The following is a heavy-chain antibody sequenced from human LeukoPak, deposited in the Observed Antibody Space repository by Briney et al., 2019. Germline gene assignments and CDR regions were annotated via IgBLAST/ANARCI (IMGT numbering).Heavy chain of an antibody. D-gene: IGHD6-19*01. CDR2: INPSGGST. J-gene: IGHJ4*02. CDR3: ARERLKIAVAGTGYFDY. V-gene: IGHV1-46*01. Sequence: ASVKVSCKASGYTFTSYYIHWVRQAPGQGLEWMGIINPSGGSTSYAQKFQGRVTMTRDTSTSTVYMELSSLRSEDTAVYHCARERLKIAVAGTGYFDYWGQGTLVTVSS. CDR1: GYTFTSYY.